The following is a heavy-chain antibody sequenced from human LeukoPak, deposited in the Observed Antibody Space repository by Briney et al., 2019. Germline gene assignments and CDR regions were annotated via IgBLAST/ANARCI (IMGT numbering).Heavy chain of an antibody. D-gene: IGHD3-3*01. CDR1: GFTFSSYA. CDR2: ISGSGGST. Sequence: GGSLRLSCAASGFTFSSYAMSWVRQAPGKGLEWVSAISGSGGSTYYADSVKGRFTISRDNSKNTLCLQMNSLRAEDTAVYYCAKDQMAIFGVGPNPNWFDPWGQGTLVTVSS. CDR3: AKDQMAIFGVGPNPNWFDP. J-gene: IGHJ5*02. V-gene: IGHV3-23*01.